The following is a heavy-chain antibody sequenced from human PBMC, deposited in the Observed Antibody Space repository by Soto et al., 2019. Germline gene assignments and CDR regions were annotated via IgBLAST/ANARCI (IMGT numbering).Heavy chain of an antibody. D-gene: IGHD2-15*01. J-gene: IGHJ4*02. CDR1: GGSVSSGSYY. CDR3: AREQDCSGGSCYSDY. V-gene: IGHV4-61*01. Sequence: SETLSLTCTVSGGSVSSGSYYWSWIRQPPGKGLEWIGYIYYSGSTNYNPSLKSRVTISVDTSKNQFSLKLSSVTAADTAVYYCAREQDCSGGSCYSDYWGQGTLVTVSS. CDR2: IYYSGST.